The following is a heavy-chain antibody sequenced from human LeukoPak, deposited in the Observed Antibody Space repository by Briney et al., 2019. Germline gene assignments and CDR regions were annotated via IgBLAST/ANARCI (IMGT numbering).Heavy chain of an antibody. V-gene: IGHV3-30*18. J-gene: IGHJ4*02. CDR1: GFTFSSYG. CDR2: ISYDGSNK. CDR3: AKAMSGYDFRLDY. D-gene: IGHD5-12*01. Sequence: GGSLRLSCVASGFTFSSYGMHWVRQAPGKGLEWVAVISYDGSNKYYADSVKGRFTISRDNSKNTLYLQMNSLRAEDTAVYYCAKAMSGYDFRLDYWGQGTLVTVSS.